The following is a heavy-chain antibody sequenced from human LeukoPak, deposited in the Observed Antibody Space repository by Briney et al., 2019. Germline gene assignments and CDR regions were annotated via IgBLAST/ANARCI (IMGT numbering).Heavy chain of an antibody. V-gene: IGHV3-33*01. CDR3: ARDWHYYDSSGYIDY. CDR2: IWYDGSNK. J-gene: IGHJ4*02. Sequence: GGSLRLSCAASGFTFSSYGMHWVRQAPGKGLEWVAVIWYDGSNKYYADSVKGRFTISRDNSKNTLYLQMNSLRAEDTAVYYCARDWHYYDSSGYIDYWGQGTLVTVSS. CDR1: GFTFSSYG. D-gene: IGHD3-22*01.